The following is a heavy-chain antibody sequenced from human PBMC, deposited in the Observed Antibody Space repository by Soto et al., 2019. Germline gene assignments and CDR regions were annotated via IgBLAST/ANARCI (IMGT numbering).Heavy chain of an antibody. D-gene: IGHD2-21*02. J-gene: IGHJ4*02. CDR2: VSFDGRVT. V-gene: IGHV3-30*04. CDR1: GFTFNSLS. Sequence: QVQLVESGGGMVQAGTSLRLSCTGSGFTFNSLSLHWVRQGPDKGLEWVAVVSFDGRVTYYADSVKGRFTVSRDNSQNSIYLQANSLRAEDTAVYYCEREPYGDSQYFDYWGQGTLVTVSS. CDR3: EREPYGDSQYFDY.